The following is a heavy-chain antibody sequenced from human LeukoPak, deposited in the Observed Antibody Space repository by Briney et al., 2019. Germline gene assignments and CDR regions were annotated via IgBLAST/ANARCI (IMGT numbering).Heavy chain of an antibody. Sequence: GGTLRLSCAASGFTFSGYAMHWVRQAPVKGLEWVAVISYDGSNDYYADSVKGRFTISRDNSKNTLYLQMNSLRAEDTAVYYCATNGPGIAVAGYVDYWGQGPLVTVSS. CDR2: ISYDGSND. CDR3: ATNGPGIAVAGYVDY. D-gene: IGHD6-19*01. CDR1: GFTFSGYA. V-gene: IGHV3-30-3*01. J-gene: IGHJ4*02.